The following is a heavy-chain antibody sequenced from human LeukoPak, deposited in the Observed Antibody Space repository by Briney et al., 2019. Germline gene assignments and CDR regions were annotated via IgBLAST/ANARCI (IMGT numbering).Heavy chain of an antibody. Sequence: SETLSLTCTVSGGSISSYYWSWVRQPAGKGLEWIGRIYTSGSTDYNPSLKSRVTMSVDTSKNQFSLKVNSVTAADTAVYYCARGPPPDFDYWGLGTLVTVSS. CDR1: GGSISSYY. CDR2: IYTSGST. CDR3: ARGPPPDFDY. J-gene: IGHJ4*02. V-gene: IGHV4-4*07.